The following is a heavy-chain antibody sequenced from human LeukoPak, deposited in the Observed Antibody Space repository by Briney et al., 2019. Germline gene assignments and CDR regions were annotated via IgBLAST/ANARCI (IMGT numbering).Heavy chain of an antibody. CDR2: ISPYNGNT. D-gene: IGHD6-19*01. CDR1: GYTFTSYG. J-gene: IGHJ4*02. CDR3: ARDGIPSVYSSGWYGY. Sequence: ASVKVSCKTSGYTFTSYGITWVRQAPGQGLEWMGWISPYNGNTNYAQKLQGRVTMTTDTSTTTAYMELRSLRSDDTAVYYCARDGIPSVYSSGWYGYWGQGTLVTVSS. V-gene: IGHV1-18*01.